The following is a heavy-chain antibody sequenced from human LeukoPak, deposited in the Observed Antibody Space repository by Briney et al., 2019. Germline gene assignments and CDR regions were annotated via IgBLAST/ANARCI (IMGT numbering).Heavy chain of an antibody. Sequence: PSETLSLTCAVYGGSFSGYYWSWIRQPPGKGLEWIGEINHSGSTNYNPPLKSRVTISVDTSKNQFSLKLSSVTAADTAVYYCARERKWLGAFDIWGQGTMVTVSS. CDR1: GGSFSGYY. D-gene: IGHD3-22*01. CDR3: ARERKWLGAFDI. CDR2: INHSGST. V-gene: IGHV4-34*01. J-gene: IGHJ3*02.